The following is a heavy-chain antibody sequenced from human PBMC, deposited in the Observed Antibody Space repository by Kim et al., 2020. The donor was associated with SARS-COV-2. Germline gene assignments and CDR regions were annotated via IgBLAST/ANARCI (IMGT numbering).Heavy chain of an antibody. D-gene: IGHD3-10*01. J-gene: IGHJ6*02. CDR3: AKESRLATMNFGLDV. V-gene: IGHV3-30*02. Sequence: DSVKGLFTIFRDNPKNTLYLQMNSLRPEDTAVYYCAKESRLATMNFGLDVWGQGTTVIVSS.